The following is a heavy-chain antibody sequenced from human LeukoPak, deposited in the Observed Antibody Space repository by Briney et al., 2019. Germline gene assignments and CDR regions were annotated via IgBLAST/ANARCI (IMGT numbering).Heavy chain of an antibody. D-gene: IGHD3-22*01. CDR1: GFTFTDYG. J-gene: IGHJ6*03. Sequence: GGPLRLSCAASGFTFTDYGMHCVRQAPGKGLEWVTFIRFDGSNKDYADSVKSRFTISRDNSKNTLFLQMNSLRAEDTAVYYCAKDGYYDSSGYSYYYYYMDVWGKGTTVTVSS. V-gene: IGHV3-30*02. CDR2: IRFDGSNK. CDR3: AKDGYYDSSGYSYYYYYMDV.